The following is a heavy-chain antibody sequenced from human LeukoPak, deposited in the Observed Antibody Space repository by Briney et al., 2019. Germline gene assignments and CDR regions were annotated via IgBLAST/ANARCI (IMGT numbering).Heavy chain of an antibody. CDR1: GFTFSSYS. Sequence: PGGSLRLSCAASGFTFSSYSMNWVCQAPGKGLEWLANINQDGSETYYVDSVQGRFIVSRDNANNSLYLQMNSLRADDTAVYFCARDNVLFPAEFTWFDPWGQGTLVTVSS. D-gene: IGHD2-2*01. CDR3: ARDNVLFPAEFTWFDP. J-gene: IGHJ5*02. V-gene: IGHV3-7*01. CDR2: INQDGSET.